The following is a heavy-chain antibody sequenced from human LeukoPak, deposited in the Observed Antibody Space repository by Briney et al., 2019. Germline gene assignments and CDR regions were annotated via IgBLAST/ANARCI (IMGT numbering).Heavy chain of an antibody. CDR1: GFTFSSYA. Sequence: PGGSPRLSCAASGFTFSSYAMSWVRQAPGKGLEWVSAISGSGGSTYYADSVKGRFTISRDNSKNTLYLQMNSLRAEDTAVYYCATSNDYVWGSYRPKPFYFDYWGQGTLVTVSS. D-gene: IGHD3-16*02. J-gene: IGHJ4*02. V-gene: IGHV3-23*01. CDR3: ATSNDYVWGSYRPKPFYFDY. CDR2: ISGSGGST.